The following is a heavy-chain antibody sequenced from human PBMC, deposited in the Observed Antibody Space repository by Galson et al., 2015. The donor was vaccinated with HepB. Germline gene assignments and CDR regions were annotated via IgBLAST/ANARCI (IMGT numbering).Heavy chain of an antibody. CDR1: GFTFSSYD. V-gene: IGHV3-13*04. CDR2: IGTAGDT. CDR3: ARSDYGDYVKT. J-gene: IGHJ5*02. D-gene: IGHD4-17*01. Sequence: SLRLSCAASGFTFSSYDMHWVRQATGKGLEWVSAIGTAGDTYYPGSVKGRFTISRDNAKNSLYLQMNSLRAEDTAVYYCARSDYGDYVKTWGQGTLVTVSS.